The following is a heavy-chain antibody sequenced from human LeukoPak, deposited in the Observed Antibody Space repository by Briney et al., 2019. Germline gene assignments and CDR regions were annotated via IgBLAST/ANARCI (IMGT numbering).Heavy chain of an antibody. J-gene: IGHJ5*02. D-gene: IGHD1-1*01. CDR1: GMTFSSHW. Sequence: SGGSLRLSCAASGMTFSSHWMTWVRQTPGKGLKWLATIKSDGSEIYYLDSVKGRFTISRDNAKNSLYLQMNSLRAEDSAVYYCARYCTFRTCSGTKFDAWGQGTLVTVSS. CDR3: ARYCTFRTCSGTKFDA. V-gene: IGHV3-7*01. CDR2: IKSDGSEI.